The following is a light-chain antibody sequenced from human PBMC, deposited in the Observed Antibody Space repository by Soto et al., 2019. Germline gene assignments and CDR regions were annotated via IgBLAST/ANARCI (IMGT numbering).Light chain of an antibody. CDR2: GAS. J-gene: IGKJ5*01. CDR1: QPVNNN. Sequence: IVMTQSPATLSVSPGDRVTLSCRSSQPVNNNLAWYQHKPGQAPRLPIYGASTRATGISARFSGGGSGTEFTLTISSLQSEDFALYFCQQYEKWPPSITFGQGTRLEIK. CDR3: QQYEKWPPSIT. V-gene: IGKV3-15*01.